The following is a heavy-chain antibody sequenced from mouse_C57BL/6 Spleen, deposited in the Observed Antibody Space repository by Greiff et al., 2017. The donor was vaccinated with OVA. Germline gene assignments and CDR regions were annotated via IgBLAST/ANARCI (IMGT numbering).Heavy chain of an antibody. J-gene: IGHJ1*03. CDR2: IDPEDGET. D-gene: IGHD1-1*01. V-gene: IGHV14-2*01. CDR3: ARPPYCGSSYWYFDV. CDR1: GFNIKDYY. Sequence: EVQLVESGAELVQPGASVKLSCTASGFNIKDYYMHWVKQRTEQGLEWIGRIDPEDGETKYAPKFQGKATITADTASNTADLQLSSLTSEDTAVYYCARPPYCGSSYWYFDVWGTGTTVTVSS.